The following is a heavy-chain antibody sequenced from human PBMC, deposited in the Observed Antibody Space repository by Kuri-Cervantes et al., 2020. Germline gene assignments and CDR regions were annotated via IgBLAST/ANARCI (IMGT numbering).Heavy chain of an antibody. CDR1: GFTFSGSA. CDR2: IRSKANSYAT. Sequence: GEALKISCAASGFTFSGSAMHGVRQASGKGLEWVGRIRSKANSYATAYAASVKGRFTISRDDSKNTAYLQMNSLKTEETAVYYCTSTSMADYWGQGTRVTVSS. J-gene: IGHJ4*02. CDR3: TSTSMADY. V-gene: IGHV3-73*01. D-gene: IGHD5-18*01.